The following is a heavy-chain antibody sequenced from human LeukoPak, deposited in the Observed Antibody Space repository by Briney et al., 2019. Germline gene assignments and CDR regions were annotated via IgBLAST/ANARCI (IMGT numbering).Heavy chain of an antibody. CDR2: INHSGRT. J-gene: IGHJ6*02. Sequence: PSETLSLTCAVSGGSSTTYYWSWIRQPPGKGLEWIGEINHSGRTNYHPSLKSRVTISIDTSENQFSLKLSSVTAADTAVYYCATRDVWGQGTTVTVSS. CDR3: ATRDV. V-gene: IGHV4-34*01. CDR1: GGSSTTYY.